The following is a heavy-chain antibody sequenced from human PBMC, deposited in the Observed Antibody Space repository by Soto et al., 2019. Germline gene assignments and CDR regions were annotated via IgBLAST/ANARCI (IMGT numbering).Heavy chain of an antibody. D-gene: IGHD2-15*01. J-gene: IGHJ6*03. CDR3: ARAGGGYYYYYMEV. V-gene: IGHV4-34*01. Sequence: SETLSLTCAVYGGSFSGYYWSWIRQPPGKGLEWIGEINHSVSTNYNPSLKSQVTISVATSKNQFSLTLTSVAAADTAVYYCARAGGGYYYYYMEVWGKGTTVTVSS. CDR1: GGSFSGYY. CDR2: INHSVST.